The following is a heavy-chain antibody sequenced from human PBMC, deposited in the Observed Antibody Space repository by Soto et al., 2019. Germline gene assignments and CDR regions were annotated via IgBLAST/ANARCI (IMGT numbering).Heavy chain of an antibody. J-gene: IGHJ6*02. CDR3: ASTVGAAAAKRNYGMDV. V-gene: IGHV1-69*13. CDR2: IIPIFGTA. Sequence: GASVKVSCKASGGTFSSYAISWVRQAPGQGLEWMGGIIPIFGTANYAQKFQGRVTITADESTSTAYMELSSLRSEDTVVYYCASTVGAAAAKRNYGMDVWGQGTTVTVSS. D-gene: IGHD6-13*01. CDR1: GGTFSSYA.